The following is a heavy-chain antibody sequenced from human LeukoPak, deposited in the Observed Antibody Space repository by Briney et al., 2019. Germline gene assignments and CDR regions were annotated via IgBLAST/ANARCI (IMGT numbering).Heavy chain of an antibody. CDR2: IYYTGST. CDR3: ARRGGSGRAFDY. D-gene: IGHD1-26*01. CDR1: GASISGGTYY. V-gene: IGHV4-39*01. Sequence: SQTLSLTCSVSGASISGGTYYWGWIRQPPGKGLEWIGSIYYTGSTYDNPSLKSRVTISVDTSKNQFSLKLSSVTAADTAVYYCARRGGSGRAFDYWGQGTLVTVSS. J-gene: IGHJ4*02.